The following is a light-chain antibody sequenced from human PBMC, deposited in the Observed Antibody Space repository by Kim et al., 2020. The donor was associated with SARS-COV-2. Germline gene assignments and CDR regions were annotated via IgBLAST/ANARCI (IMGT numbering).Light chain of an antibody. CDR2: WAS. CDR3: HQFYSSPPT. Sequence: ATISCNASQNVFYTTNNKNYLAWYQQKPGQSPRLLIYWASTRESGVPDRFSGSGSGTNFTLTISNLQAEDVASYYCHQFYSSPPTFGGGTKVDIK. V-gene: IGKV4-1*01. CDR1: QNVFYTTNNKNY. J-gene: IGKJ4*01.